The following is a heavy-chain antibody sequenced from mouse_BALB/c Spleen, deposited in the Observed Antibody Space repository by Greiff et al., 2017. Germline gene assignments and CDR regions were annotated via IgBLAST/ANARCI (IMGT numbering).Heavy chain of an antibody. D-gene: IGHD2-1*01. CDR3: ARSGKGAMDY. CDR2: INPSNGRT. CDR1: GYTFTSYW. Sequence: QSCKASGYTFTSYWMHWVKQRPGQGLEWIGEINPSNGRTNYNEKFKSKATLTVDKSSSTAYMQLSSLTSEDSAVYYCARSGKGAMDYWGQGTSVTVSS. V-gene: IGHV1S81*02. J-gene: IGHJ4*01.